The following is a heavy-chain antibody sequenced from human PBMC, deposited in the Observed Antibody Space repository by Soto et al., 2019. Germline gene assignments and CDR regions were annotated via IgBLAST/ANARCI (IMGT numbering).Heavy chain of an antibody. CDR3: ARAVLPYYYDSSGQAFDY. CDR1: GFTFSSYW. J-gene: IGHJ4*02. CDR2: IKQDGSEK. D-gene: IGHD3-22*01. Sequence: PVGSLRLSCAASGFTFSSYWMSWVRQAPGKGLEWVANIKQDGSEKYYVDSVKGRFTISRDNAKNSLYLQMNSLRAEDTAVYYCARAVLPYYYDSSGQAFDYWGQGTLVTVSS. V-gene: IGHV3-7*03.